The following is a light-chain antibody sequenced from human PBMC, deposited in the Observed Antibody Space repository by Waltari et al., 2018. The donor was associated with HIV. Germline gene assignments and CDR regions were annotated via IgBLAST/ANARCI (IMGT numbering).Light chain of an antibody. CDR3: SSYAGSNWG. Sequence: QPALTQPPSASGSPGQSVPISCTGPSRDVGGHTYVSWYQQHPGKAPKYLIYEVIKRPSGVPNRFSGSKSGNTASLTVSGLQAEDEADYYCSSYAGSNWGFGGGTKLTVL. CDR1: SRDVGGHTY. CDR2: EVI. V-gene: IGLV2-8*01. J-gene: IGLJ3*02.